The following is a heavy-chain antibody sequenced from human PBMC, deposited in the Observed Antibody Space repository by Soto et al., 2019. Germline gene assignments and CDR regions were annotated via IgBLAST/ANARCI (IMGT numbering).Heavy chain of an antibody. V-gene: IGHV1-46*03. CDR3: ARERSPLRFGEFDYQYYGMEV. CDR1: GYTFSNYY. CDR2: INPSGGAT. D-gene: IGHD3-10*01. Sequence: QVQLVQSGAELKKPGASVRMSCKASGYTFSNYYRHWVRQAPGQGLEWMGIINPSGGATTYAQKLQGRVTMIRDTSTSTVYMELNSLRSEDTAVYYCARERSPLRFGEFDYQYYGMEVWGQGTMVTVSS. J-gene: IGHJ6*02.